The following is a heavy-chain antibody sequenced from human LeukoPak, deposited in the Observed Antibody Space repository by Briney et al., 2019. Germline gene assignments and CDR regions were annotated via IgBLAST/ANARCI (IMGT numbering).Heavy chain of an antibody. V-gene: IGHV4-59*08. D-gene: IGHD1-26*01. CDR2: IYNSGST. CDR1: GASISGWY. Sequence: PSETLSLTCTVSGASISGWYWSWIRQPPGKGLEWIGYIYNSGSTDYNPSLKSRVTISVDTSKNQFSLKLRSVTAADTAVYYCARQMSEATNFDYWGQGTLVTVSS. J-gene: IGHJ4*02. CDR3: ARQMSEATNFDY.